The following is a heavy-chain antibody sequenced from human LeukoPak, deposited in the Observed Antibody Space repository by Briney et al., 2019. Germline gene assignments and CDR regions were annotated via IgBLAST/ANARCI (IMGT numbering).Heavy chain of an antibody. CDR1: GFTFSNAW. J-gene: IGHJ4*02. D-gene: IGHD5-18*01. Sequence: RPGGSLRLSCAASGFTFSNAWMSWVRQAPGKGLEWVGRIKSKTDGGTTDYAAPVKGRFTISRDDSKNTLYLQMNGLKTEDTAVYYCTTDDTYSYGPESAYWGQGTLVTVSS. V-gene: IGHV3-15*01. CDR2: IKSKTDGGTT. CDR3: TTDDTYSYGPESAY.